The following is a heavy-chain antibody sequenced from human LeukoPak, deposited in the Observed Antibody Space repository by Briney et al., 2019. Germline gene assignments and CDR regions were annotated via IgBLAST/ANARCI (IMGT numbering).Heavy chain of an antibody. D-gene: IGHD4-11*01. V-gene: IGHV1-18*01. CDR3: ARDLTPVHSNYDY. J-gene: IGHJ4*02. CDR2: ISAYNGNT. CDR1: GYTFTSYG. Sequence: GASVKLSCKASGYTFTSYGISWVRQAPGQGLELMGWISAYNGNTNYTQKLQGRVTMTTDTSTSTAYMELRSLRSDDTAVYYCARDLTPVHSNYDYWGQGTLVTVSS.